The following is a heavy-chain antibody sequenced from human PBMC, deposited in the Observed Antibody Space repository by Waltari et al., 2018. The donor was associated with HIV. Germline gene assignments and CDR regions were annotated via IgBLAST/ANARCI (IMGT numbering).Heavy chain of an antibody. J-gene: IGHJ3*02. D-gene: IGHD6-13*01. V-gene: IGHV4-4*07. Sequence: QVQLQESGPGLVKPSETLSLTCTVSGGPISSYYWSWIRPPAGKGLEWIGRIYTSGSTSYNPSLKSRVTLSVDTSKNQFSLKLNSMSAADTAVYYCARISSSWSLGAFDIWGQGTLVTVSS. CDR1: GGPISSYY. CDR2: IYTSGST. CDR3: ARISSSWSLGAFDI.